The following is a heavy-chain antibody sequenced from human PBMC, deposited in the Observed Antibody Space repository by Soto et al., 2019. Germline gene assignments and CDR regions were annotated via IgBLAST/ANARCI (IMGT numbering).Heavy chain of an antibody. D-gene: IGHD3-10*01. CDR2: IRGSGGRT. CDR3: AKPILDLYGSGRPSVFYSGMDV. V-gene: IGHV3-23*01. J-gene: IGHJ6*02. CDR1: GRTLNSNA. Sequence: GGSLRLSCSASGRTLNSNAMIWVRQSPGKGLQCVSAIRGSGGRTYYADSLKGRSTISRDKSKNTGYLRMNGLKADDSAVYYCAKPILDLYGSGRPSVFYSGMDVWGRGTTVTVSS.